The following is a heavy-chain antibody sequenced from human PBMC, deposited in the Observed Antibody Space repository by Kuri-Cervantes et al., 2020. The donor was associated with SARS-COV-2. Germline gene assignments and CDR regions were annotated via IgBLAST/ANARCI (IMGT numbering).Heavy chain of an antibody. CDR2: ISSSGSTI. Sequence: GGSLRLSCAASGFTFSDYYMSWIRQAPGKGLEWVSYISSSGSTIYYADSVKGRFTISRDNAKNSLYLQMNSLRAEDTAVYYCARDRFGVVYDNTPMDVWGQGTTVTVSS. V-gene: IGHV3-11*01. D-gene: IGHD3-3*01. CDR1: GFTFSDYY. J-gene: IGHJ6*02. CDR3: ARDRFGVVYDNTPMDV.